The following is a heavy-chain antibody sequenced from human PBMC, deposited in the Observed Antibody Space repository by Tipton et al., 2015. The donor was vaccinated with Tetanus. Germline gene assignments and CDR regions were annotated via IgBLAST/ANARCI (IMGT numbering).Heavy chain of an antibody. CDR1: GFTFDDYA. CDR2: ISWNSGSI. J-gene: IGHJ4*02. Sequence: RSLRLSYAASGFTFDDYAMHWVRQAPGKGLEWVSGISWNSGSIGYADSVKGRFTISRDNAKNSLYLQMNSLRAEDTALYYCAKDGAAAGTSPFDYWGQGTLVTVSS. CDR3: AKDGAAAGTSPFDY. V-gene: IGHV3-9*01. D-gene: IGHD6-13*01.